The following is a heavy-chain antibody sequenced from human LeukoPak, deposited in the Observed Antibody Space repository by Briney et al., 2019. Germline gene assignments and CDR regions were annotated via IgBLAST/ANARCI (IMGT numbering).Heavy chain of an antibody. D-gene: IGHD5-24*01. CDR3: ARDRGVATIDN. J-gene: IGHJ4*02. CDR2: ISSSSSYI. Sequence: GGSLRLSCAASGLTFSSYSMNWVRQAPGKGLEWVSSISSSSSYIYYAGSVKGRFTISRDNAKNSLYLQMNSLRAEDTAVYYCARDRGVATIDNWGQGTLVTVSS. CDR1: GLTFSSYS. V-gene: IGHV3-21*01.